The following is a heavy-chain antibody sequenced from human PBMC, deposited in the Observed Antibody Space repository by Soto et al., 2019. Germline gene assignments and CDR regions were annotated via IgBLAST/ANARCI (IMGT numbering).Heavy chain of an antibody. CDR2: ISSSGGSR. CDR3: AKDPTYPWTANWVDP. CDR1: GFNFNTFA. V-gene: IGHV3-23*01. D-gene: IGHD1-1*01. Sequence: PGWSLRLSCPASGFNFNTFAMSWIRQAPGKGLEWVSHISSSGGSRDYADSVRGRFTISRDNYKNVLFLQMNSLRADDTATYYCAKDPTYPWTANWVDPWGKGTLVTPPQ. J-gene: IGHJ5*02.